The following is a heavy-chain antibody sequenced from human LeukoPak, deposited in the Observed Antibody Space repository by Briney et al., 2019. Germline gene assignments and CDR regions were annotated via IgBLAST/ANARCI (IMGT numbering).Heavy chain of an antibody. D-gene: IGHD4-17*01. CDR1: GFTFTSSA. CDR2: IVVGSGNT. V-gene: IGHV1-58*01. CDR3: ARQLRHDDAFDI. J-gene: IGHJ3*02. Sequence: ASVTVSCTASGFTFTSSAVQWVRQARGQRLEWIGWIVVGSGNTNYAQKFQERVTITRDMSTSTAYMELSSLRSEDTAVYYCARQLRHDDAFDIWGQGTMVTVSS.